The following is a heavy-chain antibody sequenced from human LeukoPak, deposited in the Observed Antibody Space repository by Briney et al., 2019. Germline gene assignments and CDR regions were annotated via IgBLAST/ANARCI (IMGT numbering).Heavy chain of an antibody. D-gene: IGHD5-18*01. CDR2: IYDGGST. CDR3: ARGYSYGYIRY. V-gene: IGHV3-66*01. J-gene: IGHJ4*02. CDR1: GFTVSSNY. Sequence: PGGSLRLSCAASGFTVSSNYMNWVRQAPGKGLEWVSVIYDGGSTDYADSVKGRFTISRDNSKNMLYLQMNSLRAEDTAVYYRARGYSYGYIRYWGQGTLVTVSS.